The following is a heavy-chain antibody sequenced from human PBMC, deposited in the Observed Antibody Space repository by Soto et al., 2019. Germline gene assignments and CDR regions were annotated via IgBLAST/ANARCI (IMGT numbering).Heavy chain of an antibody. CDR1: GFTFSSYA. D-gene: IGHD2-2*01. J-gene: IGHJ6*02. Sequence: GGSLRLSCAASGFTFSSYAMHWVRQAPGKGLEWVAVISYDGSNKYYADSVKGRFTISRDNSKNTLYLQMNSLRAEDTAVYYCVSVGADIVLVPAALHGMDVWGQGTTVS. V-gene: IGHV3-30-3*01. CDR3: VSVGADIVLVPAALHGMDV. CDR2: ISYDGSNK.